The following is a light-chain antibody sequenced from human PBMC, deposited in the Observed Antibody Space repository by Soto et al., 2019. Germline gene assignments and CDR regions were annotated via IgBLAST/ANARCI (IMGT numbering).Light chain of an antibody. CDR1: QGIDSS. V-gene: IGKV1-9*01. J-gene: IGKJ5*01. CDR3: QRLHDFPIT. Sequence: ILLTQSPSSLSASVGDRVTITCRASQGIDSSFAWYQQKPGKAPKLLIYAASSLQSGVPSRFSGSGSGADFTLTISSLQPYDFATYYSQRLHDFPITLRHGT. CDR2: AAS.